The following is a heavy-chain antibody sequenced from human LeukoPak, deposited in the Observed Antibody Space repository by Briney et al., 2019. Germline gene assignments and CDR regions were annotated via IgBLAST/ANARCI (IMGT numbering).Heavy chain of an antibody. CDR2: ISVSGGTT. J-gene: IGHJ4*02. Sequence: GGSLRLSCAASGFTFSSYGMSWVRQAPGKGLQWVSGISVSGGTTHYADSVKGRLTISRDTSKHTLYLQMNSLRAEDTALYYCTKGFYDSGSSLSALDHWGQGTLVTVSS. D-gene: IGHD3-10*01. CDR3: TKGFYDSGSSLSALDH. CDR1: GFTFSSYG. V-gene: IGHV3-23*01.